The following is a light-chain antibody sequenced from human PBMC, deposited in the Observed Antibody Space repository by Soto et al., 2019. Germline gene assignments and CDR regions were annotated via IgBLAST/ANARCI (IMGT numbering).Light chain of an antibody. J-gene: IGKJ1*01. CDR3: QQYGSSSWT. Sequence: EIVMTQSPATLSVSPGERATLSCRASQSISSSLAWYQQKLGQAPRLLIYGASNGATDIPARFSGSGSGTEFNLTISRLEPEDFAVYYCQQYGSSSWTFGQGTKVDIK. V-gene: IGKV3-15*01. CDR1: QSISSS. CDR2: GAS.